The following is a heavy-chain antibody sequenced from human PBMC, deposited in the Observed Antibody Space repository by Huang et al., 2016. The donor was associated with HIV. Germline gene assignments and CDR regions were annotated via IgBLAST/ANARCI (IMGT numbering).Heavy chain of an antibody. CDR2: INHSGST. CDR1: GGSFSGYY. V-gene: IGHV4-34*01. Sequence: QVQLQQWGAGLLKPSETLSLTCAVNGGSFSGYYWSGIRQPPGRGLEWTGEINHSGSTKYNLSLKSRVTISVDTSKKQFSLKLSSVTAADTAVYYCARGRTGSDAFDIWGQGTMVTVSS. J-gene: IGHJ3*02. D-gene: IGHD3-9*01. CDR3: ARGRTGSDAFDI.